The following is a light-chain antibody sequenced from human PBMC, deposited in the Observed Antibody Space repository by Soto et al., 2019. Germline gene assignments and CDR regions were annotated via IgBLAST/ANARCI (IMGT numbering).Light chain of an antibody. V-gene: IGKV1-5*03. Sequence: DIQMTQSPSTLSGSVGDRVTITCRASQTISSWLAWYQQKPGKAPKLLIYKASTLKSGVPSRFSGSGSETGFALTIGSLQHDDFATYSCQHDNGYSEAFGQGTKVDIK. CDR1: QTISSW. CDR3: QHDNGYSEA. CDR2: KAS. J-gene: IGKJ1*01.